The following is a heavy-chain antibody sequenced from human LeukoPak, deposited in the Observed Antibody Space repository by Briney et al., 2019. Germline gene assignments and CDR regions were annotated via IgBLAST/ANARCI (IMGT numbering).Heavy chain of an antibody. Sequence: PGGSLRLSCAASGFTFGTYAMSWVRQAPGKGLEWVSCISGSGGTTYYADSVKGQFTVSRDNSKNTLFLQMNSLRPEDTAVYYCAKDTGSSGWYRLKPDYWGQGALVTVSS. V-gene: IGHV3-23*01. CDR1: GFTFGTYA. D-gene: IGHD6-19*01. CDR3: AKDTGSSGWYRLKPDY. J-gene: IGHJ4*02. CDR2: ISGSGGTT.